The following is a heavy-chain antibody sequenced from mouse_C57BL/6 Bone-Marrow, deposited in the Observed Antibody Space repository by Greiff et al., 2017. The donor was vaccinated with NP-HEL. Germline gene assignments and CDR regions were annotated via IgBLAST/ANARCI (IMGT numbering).Heavy chain of an antibody. CDR3: AREKVLVYFDY. J-gene: IGHJ2*01. V-gene: IGHV1-54*01. CDR1: GYAFTNYL. CDR2: INPGSGGT. Sequence: VKLMESGAELVRPGTSVKVSCKASGYAFTNYLIEWVKQRPGQGLEWIGVINPGSGGTNYNEKFKGKATLTADKSSSTAYMQLSSLTSEDSAVYFCAREKVLVYFDYWGQGTTLTVSS. D-gene: IGHD1-1*01.